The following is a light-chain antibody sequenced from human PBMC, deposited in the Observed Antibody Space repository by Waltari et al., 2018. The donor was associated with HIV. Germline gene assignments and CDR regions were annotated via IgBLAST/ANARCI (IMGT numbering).Light chain of an antibody. V-gene: IGLV2-14*01. CDR3: AAWGDSLTSFV. CDR2: HVS. Sequence: QSALTQPASVSASPGQSITLSCTETSSGVGGYNYVSWYQQPPGKAPKRMIYHVSHRPSGVSSRFSGSKSGNTASLTISGLRSEDEADYYCAAWGDSLTSFVFGTGTKVTVL. J-gene: IGLJ1*01. CDR1: SSGVGGYNY.